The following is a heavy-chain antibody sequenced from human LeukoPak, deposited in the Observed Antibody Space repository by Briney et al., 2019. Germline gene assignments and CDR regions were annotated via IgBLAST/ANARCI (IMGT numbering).Heavy chain of an antibody. V-gene: IGHV3-23*01. CDR2: ITSGGSI. D-gene: IGHD1-1*01. CDR3: GRGVTTYDF. J-gene: IGHJ4*02. CDR1: GFTFSSYA. Sequence: GGSLRLSCAASGFTFSSYAMSWVRQAPGKGLEWVSSITSGGSIYYTDSVRGRFTISRDNSKDTVYLQMNSLRDEDTALYYCGRGVTTYDFWGQGTLVTVSS.